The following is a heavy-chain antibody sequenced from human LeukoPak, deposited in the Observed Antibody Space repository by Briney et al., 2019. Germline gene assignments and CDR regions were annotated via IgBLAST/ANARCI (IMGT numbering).Heavy chain of an antibody. Sequence: APVKVSCKASGYTFTSYGISWVRQAPGQGLEWMGWISAYNGNTNYAQKLQGRVTMTTDTSTSTAYMELRSLRSDDTAVYYCARDRGYCSGGSCDQRFDYWGQGTLVTVSS. CDR2: ISAYNGNT. J-gene: IGHJ4*02. CDR1: GYTFTSYG. D-gene: IGHD2-15*01. CDR3: ARDRGYCSGGSCDQRFDY. V-gene: IGHV1-18*01.